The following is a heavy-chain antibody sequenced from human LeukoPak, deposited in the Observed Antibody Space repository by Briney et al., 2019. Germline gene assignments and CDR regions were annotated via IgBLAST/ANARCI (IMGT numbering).Heavy chain of an antibody. J-gene: IGHJ4*02. CDR1: GFTFNNYG. CDR2: IPESGDDS. V-gene: IGHV3-23*01. D-gene: IGHD2-15*01. CDR3: AKEDLGAAPHY. Sequence: PGGSLRLSCEASGFTFNNYGMSWVRQSAGRRLEWVSAIPESGDDSYYADSVKGRFTNSRDNSKNTLYLQMNSPRGDDTAVYYCAKEDLGAAPHYWGQSTLVPVST.